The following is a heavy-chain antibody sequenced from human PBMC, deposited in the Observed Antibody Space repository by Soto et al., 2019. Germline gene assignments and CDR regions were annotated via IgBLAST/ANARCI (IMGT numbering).Heavy chain of an antibody. CDR3: ARGLLWFGERPYLDS. V-gene: IGHV4-34*01. CDR1: GGSFSGHS. Sequence: SETLSLTCAVYGGSFSGHSWTWIRQPPGKGLEWIGEINHTGNTNQNPSLKSRISISVDTSKNQFSLKLRSVTAADTAVYYCARGLLWFGERPYLDSWGQGTLVTVSS. J-gene: IGHJ4*02. CDR2: INHTGNT. D-gene: IGHD3-10*01.